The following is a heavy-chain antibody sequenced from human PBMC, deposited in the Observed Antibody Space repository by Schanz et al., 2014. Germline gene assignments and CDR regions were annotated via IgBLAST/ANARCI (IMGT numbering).Heavy chain of an antibody. V-gene: IGHV1-2*06. CDR2: INPKGGDT. J-gene: IGHJ4*02. CDR1: GYTFHDNF. D-gene: IGHD3-10*01. CDR3: ARDLRGRYYGSGSREI. Sequence: SGAAVKRPGASSKVSCNPSGYTFHDNFLHSPRTAPGQGLEWLGRINPKGGDTKSAQKFTGRFTMTRDTSISTAYMELSSLTSDDTAVGYCARDLRGRYYGSGSREIWGQGTLGNVSS.